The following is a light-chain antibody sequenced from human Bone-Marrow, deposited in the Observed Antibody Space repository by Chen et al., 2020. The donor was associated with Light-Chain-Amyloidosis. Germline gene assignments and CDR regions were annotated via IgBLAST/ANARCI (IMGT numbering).Light chain of an antibody. Sequence: QSALTQPASVSGSPGQSITISCTGTSSDVGGDNHVSWYQQHPDKAPKLQIYGVTNRPSLVPDRFSGSKSENTASLTISGIQTEDEADYFCSSYTITNTLVFGSGTRVTVL. CDR1: SSDVGGDNH. CDR3: SSYTITNTLV. V-gene: IGLV2-14*01. J-gene: IGLJ1*01. CDR2: GVT.